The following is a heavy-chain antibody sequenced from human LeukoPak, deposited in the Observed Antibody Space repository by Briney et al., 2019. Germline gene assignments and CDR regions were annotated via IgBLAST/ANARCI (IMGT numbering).Heavy chain of an antibody. CDR2: LDPEDGET. CDR3: ATALSGYDLGTDY. V-gene: IGHV1-24*01. D-gene: IGHD5-12*01. CDR1: GYTLTELS. J-gene: IGHJ4*02. Sequence: GASVKVFCKVSGYTLTELSMHWVRQAPGKGLEWMGGLDPEDGETIYAQKFQGKVTMTEDTSTDTAYMELSSLRSEDTAVYYCATALSGYDLGTDYWGQGTLVTVSS.